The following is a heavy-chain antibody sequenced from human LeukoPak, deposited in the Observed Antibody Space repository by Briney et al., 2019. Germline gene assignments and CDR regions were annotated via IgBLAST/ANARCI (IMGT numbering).Heavy chain of an antibody. CDR3: AKKGYGSGSCDAFDI. V-gene: IGHV3-30*02. Sequence: SGGSLRLSCAASGFTFSSYGMHWVRQAPGKGLEWVAFIRYDGSNKYYADSVKGRFTISRDNSKNTLYLQMNSLRAEDTAVYYCAKKGYGSGSCDAFDIWGQGTMVTVSS. J-gene: IGHJ3*02. CDR1: GFTFSSYG. CDR2: IRYDGSNK. D-gene: IGHD3-10*01.